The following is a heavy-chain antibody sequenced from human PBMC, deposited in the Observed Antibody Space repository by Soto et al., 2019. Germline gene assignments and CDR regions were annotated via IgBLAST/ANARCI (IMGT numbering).Heavy chain of an antibody. D-gene: IGHD3-16*01. Sequence: GGSLRLSCAASGFTFSSYAMSWVRQAPGKGLEWVSAISGSGGSTYYADSVKGRFTISRDNSKNTLYLQMNSLRAEDTAVYYCAKVQTSESYYDYVWGSYDYWGQGTLVTVSS. V-gene: IGHV3-23*01. CDR3: AKVQTSESYYDYVWGSYDY. CDR2: ISGSGGST. CDR1: GFTFSSYA. J-gene: IGHJ4*02.